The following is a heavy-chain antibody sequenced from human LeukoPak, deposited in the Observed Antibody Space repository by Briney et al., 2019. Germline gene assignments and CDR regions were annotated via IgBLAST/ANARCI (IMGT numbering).Heavy chain of an antibody. J-gene: IGHJ6*03. CDR1: GFTFSSYA. CDR3: AKDRVAVAGTGRADYYYYYMDV. Sequence: PGGSLRLSCAASGFTFSSYAMSWVRQAPGKGLEWVLAISGSGGSTYYADSVKGRFTISRDNSKNTLYLQMNSLRAEDTAVYYCAKDRVAVAGTGRADYYYYYMDVWGKGTTVTVSS. V-gene: IGHV3-23*01. D-gene: IGHD6-19*01. CDR2: ISGSGGST.